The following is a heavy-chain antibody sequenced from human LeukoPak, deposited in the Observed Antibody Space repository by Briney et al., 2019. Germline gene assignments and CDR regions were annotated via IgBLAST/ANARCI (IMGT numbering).Heavy chain of an antibody. CDR3: ARARNYYDSSGYPHYYFDY. CDR2: INWNGGST. D-gene: IGHD3-22*01. CDR1: GFTFDDYG. Sequence: GGSLRLSCAASGFTFDDYGLSWVRQAPGKGLEWVSGINWNGGSTGYAASVKGRFTISRDNAKNSLYLQMNSLRAEDTALYHCARARNYYDSSGYPHYYFDYWGQGTLVTVSS. J-gene: IGHJ4*02. V-gene: IGHV3-20*01.